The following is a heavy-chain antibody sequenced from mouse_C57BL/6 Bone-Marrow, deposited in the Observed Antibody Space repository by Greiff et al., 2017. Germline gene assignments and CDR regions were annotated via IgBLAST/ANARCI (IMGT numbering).Heavy chain of an antibody. CDR2: IRNKANGYTT. CDR1: GFTFTDYY. V-gene: IGHV7-3*01. J-gene: IGHJ3*01. D-gene: IGHD1-1*01. Sequence: EVQGVESGGGLVQPGGSLSLSCAASGFTFTDYYMSWVRQPPGKALEWLGFIRNKANGYTTEYSASVKGRFTISRDNSQSILYLQMNALRAEDSATYYCARPYYYGSSYVGWFAYWGQGTLVTVSA. CDR3: ARPYYYGSSYVGWFAY.